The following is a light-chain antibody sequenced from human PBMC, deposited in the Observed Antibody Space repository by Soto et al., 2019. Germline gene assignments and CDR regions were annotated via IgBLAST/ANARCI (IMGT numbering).Light chain of an antibody. CDR1: SSDVGGYNY. CDR2: EVN. Sequence: QSVLNPPPSASVSPGQSVAISYTRTSSDVGGYNYVSWYQQHPGKAPKLMIYEVNKRPSGVPDRFSGSKSGNTASLTVSGLQAEDEADYYCSSYAGSSNVFGTGTKVTVL. CDR3: SSYAGSSNV. V-gene: IGLV2-8*01. J-gene: IGLJ1*01.